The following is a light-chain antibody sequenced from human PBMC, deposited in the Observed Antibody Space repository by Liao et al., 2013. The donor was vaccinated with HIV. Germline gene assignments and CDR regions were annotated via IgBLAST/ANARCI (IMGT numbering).Light chain of an antibody. CDR2: QDT. CDR3: QAWDRNTAI. J-gene: IGLJ2*01. Sequence: SYELTQAPSVSVSPGQTARITCSGDKLGDKYVSWYQQRPGRSPVLVIYQDTKRPSGIPERFSGSNSGNTATLTISGTQPMDEADYYCQAWDRNTAIFGGGTKADRP. V-gene: IGLV3-1*01. CDR1: KLGDKY.